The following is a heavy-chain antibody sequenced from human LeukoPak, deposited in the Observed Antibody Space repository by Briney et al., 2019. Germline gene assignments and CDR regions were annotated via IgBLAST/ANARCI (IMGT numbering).Heavy chain of an antibody. Sequence: PSETLSLTCTVSGGSFSSYYRSWIRQPPGKGLEWIGYIYYSGSTNYNPSFKSRVTISVDTSKSQFSLKLSSVTAADTAVYYCARHHPGDWYFYLWGRSTLVTVSS. D-gene: IGHD4-17*01. CDR2: IYYSGST. CDR3: ARHHPGDWYFYL. J-gene: IGHJ2*01. V-gene: IGHV4-59*08. CDR1: GGSFSSYY.